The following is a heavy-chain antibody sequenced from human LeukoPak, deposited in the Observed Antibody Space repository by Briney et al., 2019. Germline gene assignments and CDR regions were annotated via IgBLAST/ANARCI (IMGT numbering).Heavy chain of an antibody. V-gene: IGHV1-2*02. CDR3: ARDGSFDF. CDR1: GYNFRDYY. J-gene: IGHJ4*02. CDR2: INPNGGGT. D-gene: IGHD3-10*01. Sequence: ASVKVSCKASGYNFRDYYMHWVRQAPGQGLEWMGWINPNGGGTNYAQRFQGRVTLTRDTSISTIYMELSGLRSDDTAVYYCARDGSFDFWGQGTLVTVSS.